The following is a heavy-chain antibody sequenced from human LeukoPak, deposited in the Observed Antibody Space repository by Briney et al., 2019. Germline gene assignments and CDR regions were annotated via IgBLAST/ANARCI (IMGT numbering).Heavy chain of an antibody. CDR3: AKRSRGAAAGFDP. J-gene: IGHJ5*02. D-gene: IGHD6-13*01. CDR2: ISGHGGNS. CDR1: RFTFGSYG. Sequence: GGSLRLSCAAPRFTFGSYGMTWVRQAPGKGLEWVSSISGHGGNSYYADSVKGRFTISRDNSKNTLYLQMNSLRAEDTAVYYCAKRSRGAAAGFDPWGQGTLVTVSS. V-gene: IGHV3-23*01.